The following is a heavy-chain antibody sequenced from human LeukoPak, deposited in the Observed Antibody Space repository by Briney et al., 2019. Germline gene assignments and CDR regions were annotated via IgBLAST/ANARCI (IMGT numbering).Heavy chain of an antibody. Sequence: GRSLRLSCAASGFTFSNYAMHWVRQAPGKGLEWVAVISYDGSNKDYADSVKGRFTISRDNSKNTLYLQMNSLRAEDTAVYYCAKTPREWRLYYYYYMDVWGKGTTVTVSS. V-gene: IGHV3-30*04. CDR1: GFTFSNYA. CDR3: AKTPREWRLYYYYYMDV. D-gene: IGHD3-3*01. CDR2: ISYDGSNK. J-gene: IGHJ6*03.